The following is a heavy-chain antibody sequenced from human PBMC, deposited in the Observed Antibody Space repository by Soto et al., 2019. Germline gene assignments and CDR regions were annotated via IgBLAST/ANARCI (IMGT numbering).Heavy chain of an antibody. J-gene: IGHJ4*02. CDR1: GFTFSSYS. D-gene: IGHD3-10*01. V-gene: IGHV3-23*01. Sequence: GGSLRLSCAASGFTFSSYSMSWVRQAPGKGLEWVSGFRTGGDDGTTYYADSVKGRFTISRDNSKKTLFLQMNSLRAEDTAIYYCAKKVNSGPGSQYFDYWGQGTLVTVSS. CDR2: FRTGGDDGTT. CDR3: AKKVNSGPGSQYFDY.